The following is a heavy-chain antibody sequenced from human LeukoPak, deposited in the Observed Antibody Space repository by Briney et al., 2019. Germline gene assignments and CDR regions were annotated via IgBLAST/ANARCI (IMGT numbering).Heavy chain of an antibody. CDR1: GYTFTGCY. CDR3: ARDGGPRDCSSTSCSRYYYYGMDV. J-gene: IGHJ6*02. Sequence: ASVKVSCKASGYTFTGCYMHWVRQAPGQGLEWMGWINPNSGGTNYAQKFQGRVTMTRDTSISTAYMELSRLRSDDTAVYYCARDGGPRDCSSTSCSRYYYYGMDVWGQGTTVTVSS. CDR2: INPNSGGT. V-gene: IGHV1-2*02. D-gene: IGHD2-2*01.